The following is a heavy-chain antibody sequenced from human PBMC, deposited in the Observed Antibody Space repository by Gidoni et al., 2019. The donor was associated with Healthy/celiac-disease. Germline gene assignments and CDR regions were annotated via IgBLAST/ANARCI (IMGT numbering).Heavy chain of an antibody. Sequence: QVQLVQSGAEVKKPGASVKVSCQVSGYTLPELSMHWVRQAPGKGLEWMGGFDPEDGETIYAQKFQGRVTMTEDTSTDPAYMELSSLRSEDTAVYYCATGVIVLMVYARNDAFGMDVWGQGTTVTVSS. J-gene: IGHJ6*02. CDR1: GYTLPELS. D-gene: IGHD2-8*01. CDR2: FDPEDGET. V-gene: IGHV1-24*01. CDR3: ATGVIVLMVYARNDAFGMDV.